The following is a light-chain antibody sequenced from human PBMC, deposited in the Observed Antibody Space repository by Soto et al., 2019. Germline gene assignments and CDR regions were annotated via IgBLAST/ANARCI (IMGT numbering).Light chain of an antibody. CDR3: QQYYSAPYT. CDR2: WAS. CDR1: RSVLHSSNNQNY. V-gene: IGKV4-1*01. J-gene: IGKJ2*01. Sequence: DIVMTQSPDCLAVSLGERATINCKSSRSVLHSSNNQNYLAWYQQKPRQSPKLLIYWASTRESGVPDRFSGSGSGTDFTLTINDLQAEDVAIYYCQQYYSAPYTFGQGSQVEIK.